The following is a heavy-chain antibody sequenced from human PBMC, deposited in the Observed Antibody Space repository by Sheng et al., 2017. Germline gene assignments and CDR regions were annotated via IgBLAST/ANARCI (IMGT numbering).Heavy chain of an antibody. CDR3: ASPITIFGVDHHDAFDI. J-gene: IGHJ3*02. Sequence: EVQLVESGGGLVQPGGSLRLSCAASGFTVSSNYMSWVRQAPGKGLEWVSVIYSGGSTYYADSVKGRFTISRDNSKNTLYLQMNSLRAEDTAVYYCASPITIFGVDHHDAFDIWGQGTMVTVSS. CDR2: IYSGGST. D-gene: IGHD3-3*01. V-gene: IGHV3-66*02. CDR1: GFTVSSNY.